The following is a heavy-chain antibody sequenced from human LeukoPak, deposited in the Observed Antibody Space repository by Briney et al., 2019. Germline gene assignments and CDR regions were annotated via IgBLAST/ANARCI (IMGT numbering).Heavy chain of an antibody. Sequence: PGGSLRLSCTVSGFPFTDYVIHWLRQAPGKGLEWVAVTSADESIKIYNDSVRGRFTISRDNSKNIQYLQMNSLRVEDTAVYYCARDPVLGAPDYLDYWGRGTLVTVSS. V-gene: IGHV3-30-3*01. CDR2: TSADESIK. CDR1: GFPFTDYV. D-gene: IGHD1-26*01. J-gene: IGHJ4*02. CDR3: ARDPVLGAPDYLDY.